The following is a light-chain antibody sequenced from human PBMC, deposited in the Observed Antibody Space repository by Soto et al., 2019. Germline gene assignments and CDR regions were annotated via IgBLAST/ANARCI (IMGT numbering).Light chain of an antibody. Sequence: QSALTQPRSVSGSPGQSVTISCTGTSSDVGGYNYVSWYQQHPDRAPKLIIFTVSERPSGVPHRFSGSRSGNTASLTTSGLQAEDEADYYCCSYGGTYTWVFGGGTKLTVL. J-gene: IGLJ3*02. CDR3: CSYGGTYTWV. V-gene: IGLV2-11*01. CDR2: TVS. CDR1: SSDVGGYNY.